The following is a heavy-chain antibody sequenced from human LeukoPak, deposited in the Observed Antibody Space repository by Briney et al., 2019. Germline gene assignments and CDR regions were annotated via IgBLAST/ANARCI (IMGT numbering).Heavy chain of an antibody. CDR3: ARVWFGELHRWFDP. J-gene: IGHJ5*02. CDR1: GGSISNSNW. D-gene: IGHD3-10*01. V-gene: IGHV4-4*02. CDR2: IYHSGST. Sequence: SETLSLTCAVSGGSISNSNWWNWVRQPPGKGLEWIGEIYHSGSTNYNPSLRSRVTISVDRSKNQFALKLTSVTAADTAVYYCARVWFGELHRWFDPWGQGTLVTVSS.